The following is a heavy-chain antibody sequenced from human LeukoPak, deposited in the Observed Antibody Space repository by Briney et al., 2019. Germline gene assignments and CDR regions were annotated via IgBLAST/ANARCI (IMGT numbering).Heavy chain of an antibody. CDR2: IRYDGSNK. D-gene: IGHD6-13*01. Sequence: GGSLRLSCAASGFTFSSYGMHWVRQAPGKGLEWVAFIRYDGSNKYYADSVKGRFTISRDNSKNTLYLQMNSLRAEDTAVYYCAKIPSPASIAAPGHYYFDYWGQGTLVTVSS. V-gene: IGHV3-30*02. CDR3: AKIPSPASIAAPGHYYFDY. CDR1: GFTFSSYG. J-gene: IGHJ4*02.